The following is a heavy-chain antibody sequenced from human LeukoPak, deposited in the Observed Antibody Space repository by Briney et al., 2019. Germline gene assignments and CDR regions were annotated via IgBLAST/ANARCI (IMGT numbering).Heavy chain of an antibody. V-gene: IGHV1-2*02. D-gene: IGHD2-15*01. J-gene: IGHJ5*02. CDR1: GYTFTGYY. CDR3: ARSYCSGGSCYSWFDP. CDR2: INPNSGGT. Sequence: ASVKVSCKASGYTFTGYYMHWVRQAPGQGLEWMRWINPNSGGTNYAQKFQGRVTMTRDTSISIAYMELSRLRSDDTAVYYCARSYCSGGSCYSWFDPWGQGTLVTVSS.